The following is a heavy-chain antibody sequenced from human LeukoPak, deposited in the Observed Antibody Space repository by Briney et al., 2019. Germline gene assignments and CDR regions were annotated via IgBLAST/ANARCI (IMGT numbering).Heavy chain of an antibody. V-gene: IGHV3-48*02. CDR3: ARGRNYYGKGWYFDL. Sequence: GGSLRLSCAASGFTFSSYTMTWVRQAPGKGLEWVSYISGSSTTIYYADSVKGRFTISRDNAKNSLYLQMNSLRDEDTAVYYCARGRNYYGKGWYFDLWGRGTLVTVSS. D-gene: IGHD3-10*01. CDR1: GFTFSSYT. J-gene: IGHJ2*01. CDR2: ISGSSTTI.